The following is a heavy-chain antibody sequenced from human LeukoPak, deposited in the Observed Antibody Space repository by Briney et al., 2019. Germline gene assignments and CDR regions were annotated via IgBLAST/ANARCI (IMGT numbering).Heavy chain of an antibody. D-gene: IGHD2-21*01. J-gene: IGHJ6*03. CDR3: ARHIGGRYYYYMDV. V-gene: IGHV4-34*01. Sequence: SETLSLTCGVYGGSFSGYYWSWIRQPPGKGLEWIGEINHSGSTNYNPSLKSRVTISVDTSKNQFSLKLSSVTAADTAVYYCARHIGGRYYYYMDVWGKGTTVTISS. CDR2: INHSGST. CDR1: GGSFSGYY.